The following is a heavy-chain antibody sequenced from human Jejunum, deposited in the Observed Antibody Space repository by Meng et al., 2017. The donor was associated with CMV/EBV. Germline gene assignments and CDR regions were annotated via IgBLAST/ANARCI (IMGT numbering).Heavy chain of an antibody. CDR1: GGSISTYY. Sequence: QVQLQESGPGLVKPSATLSLTCAVSGGSISTYYWSWIRQPPGKGLEWIGNNYYSGSTNYNPPLASRVTISVDSSKNQFSLKLSSVTAADTAVYYCARHQNGGTYPLDYWGQGTLVTVSS. D-gene: IGHD3-16*02. J-gene: IGHJ4*02. CDR2: NYYSGST. CDR3: ARHQNGGTYPLDY. V-gene: IGHV4-59*08.